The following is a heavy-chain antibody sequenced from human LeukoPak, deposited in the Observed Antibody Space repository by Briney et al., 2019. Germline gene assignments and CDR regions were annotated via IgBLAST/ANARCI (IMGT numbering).Heavy chain of an antibody. D-gene: IGHD2-2*01. Sequence: SETLSLTCAVYGGSFSGYYWSWIRQPPGKGLEWIGYIYYSGSTNYNPSLKSRVTISVDTSKNQFSLKLSSVTAADTAVYYCARLRGYCSSTSCYLNWFDPWGQGTLVTVSS. CDR3: ARLRGYCSSTSCYLNWFDP. CDR2: IYYSGST. CDR1: GGSFSGYY. V-gene: IGHV4-59*08. J-gene: IGHJ5*02.